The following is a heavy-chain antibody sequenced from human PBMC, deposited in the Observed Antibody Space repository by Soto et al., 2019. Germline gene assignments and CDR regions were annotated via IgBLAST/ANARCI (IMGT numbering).Heavy chain of an antibody. CDR3: ARGYRFWSGYSFDY. CDR1: GGTFSSYA. V-gene: IGHV1-69*13. Sequence: GASVKVSCKASGGTFSSYAISWVRQAPGQGLEWMGGIIPIFGTANYAQKFQGRVTITADESTSTAYMELSSLRSEDTAVYYCARGYRFWSGYSFDYWGQGTLVTVSS. J-gene: IGHJ4*02. D-gene: IGHD3-3*01. CDR2: IIPIFGTA.